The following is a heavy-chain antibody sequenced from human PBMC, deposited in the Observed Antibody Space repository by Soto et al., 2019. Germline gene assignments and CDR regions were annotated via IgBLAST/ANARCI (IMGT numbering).Heavy chain of an antibody. CDR3: AKEVSLGSTVDLGY. D-gene: IGHD7-27*01. V-gene: IGHV3-23*01. Sequence: PGGSLRLSCAASGFTFSIFAMSWVRQSPGKGLEWVSTISGSGGSTYYADAVKGRFSISRDNSMGTLYLQMKSLRVEDTAIYDCAKEVSLGSTVDLGYWGQGTLVTAPQ. CDR1: GFTFSIFA. J-gene: IGHJ4*02. CDR2: ISGSGGST.